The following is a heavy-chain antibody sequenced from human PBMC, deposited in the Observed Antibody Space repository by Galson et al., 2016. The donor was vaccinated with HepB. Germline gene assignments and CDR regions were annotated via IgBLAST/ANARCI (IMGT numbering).Heavy chain of an antibody. CDR2: IYSGGST. CDR3: AREALATMHFDF. CDR1: GFTVSNNF. D-gene: IGHD5-12*01. J-gene: IGHJ4*02. Sequence: SLRLSCAASGFTVSNNFMTWVRQGPGKGLEWVSLIYSGGSTHYADSVKGRFTISRDSSQNTLYLQMNSLRAEDTAVYYCAREALATMHFDFWGQGTLVTVSS. V-gene: IGHV3-53*05.